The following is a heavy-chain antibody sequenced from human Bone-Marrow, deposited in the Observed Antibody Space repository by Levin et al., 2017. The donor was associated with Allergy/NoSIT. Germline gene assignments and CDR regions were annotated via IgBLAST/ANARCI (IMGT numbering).Heavy chain of an antibody. CDR1: GYTFTSYG. Sequence: PVASVKVSCKASGYTFTSYGISWVRQAPGQGLEWMGWISAYNGNTNYAQKLQGRVTMITDTSTSTAYMELRSLRSDDTAVYYCARDHYGSGSYYFGWFDPWGQGTLVTVSS. V-gene: IGHV1-18*01. CDR2: ISAYNGNT. D-gene: IGHD3-10*01. CDR3: ARDHYGSGSYYFGWFDP. J-gene: IGHJ5*02.